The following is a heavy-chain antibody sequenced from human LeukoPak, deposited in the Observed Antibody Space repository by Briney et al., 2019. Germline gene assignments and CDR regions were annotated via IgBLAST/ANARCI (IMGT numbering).Heavy chain of an antibody. CDR1: RFTFSSYS. D-gene: IGHD5-18*01. CDR3: ARDSDLRGYSYGNWFDP. V-gene: IGHV3-48*01. J-gene: IGHJ5*02. CDR2: ISSSSTI. Sequence: GGSLRLSCAASRFTFSSYSMNWVRQAPGKGLEWVSYISSSSTIYYADSVKGRFTISRDNAKNSLYLQMNSLRAEDTAVYYCARDSDLRGYSYGNWFDPWGQGTLVTVSS.